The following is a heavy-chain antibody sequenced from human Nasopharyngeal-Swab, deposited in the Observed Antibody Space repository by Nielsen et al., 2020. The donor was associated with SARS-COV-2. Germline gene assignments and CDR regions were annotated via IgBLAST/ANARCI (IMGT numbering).Heavy chain of an antibody. CDR1: GFTFSSYA. V-gene: IGHV3-23*01. CDR3: AKGYTPDY. D-gene: IGHD1-1*01. Sequence: GESLKISCVASGFTFSSYAMNWVRQAPGKGLEWVSAISRTYSTYYADSVRGRFTVSRDNSKNTLYLQMNSLRAEDTAVYYCAKGYTPDYWGQGTLVTVSS. J-gene: IGHJ4*02. CDR2: ISRTYST.